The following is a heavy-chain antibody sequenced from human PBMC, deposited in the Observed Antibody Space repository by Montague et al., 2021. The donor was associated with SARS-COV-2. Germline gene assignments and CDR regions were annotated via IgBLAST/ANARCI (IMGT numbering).Heavy chain of an antibody. CDR3: AKASWIQLWFRTPYFDY. J-gene: IGHJ4*02. CDR2: ISGSGGST. Sequence: SLRLSCAASGFTFSSYAMSWVRQAPGKGLEWVSAISGSGGSTYYAGSVKGRFTISRDNSKNTLYLQMNSLRAEDTAVYYCAKASWIQLWFRTPYFDYWGQGTLVTVSS. V-gene: IGHV3-23*01. CDR1: GFTFSSYA. D-gene: IGHD5-18*01.